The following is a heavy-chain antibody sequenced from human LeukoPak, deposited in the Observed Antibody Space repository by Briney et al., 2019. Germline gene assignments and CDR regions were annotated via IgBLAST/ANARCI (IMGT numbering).Heavy chain of an antibody. CDR2: IYTSGTN. J-gene: IGHJ4*02. CDR3: ASDSGY. CDR1: GGSISTDY. V-gene: IGHV4-4*07. Sequence: SETLSLTCTVSGGSISTDYWTWIRQPAGKGLEWIGLIYTSGTNNYNPSLQSRVTMSLDTSKNQFSLKLTSVTAADTSVYYCASDSGYWGQGALVTVSS.